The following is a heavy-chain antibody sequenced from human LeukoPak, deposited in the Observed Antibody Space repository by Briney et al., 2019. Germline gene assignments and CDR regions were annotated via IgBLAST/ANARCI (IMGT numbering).Heavy chain of an antibody. CDR2: ISYDGSNK. D-gene: IGHD2-21*02. CDR3: AKEATGGDFNWFDP. Sequence: PGGSLRLSCAASGFTFSSYAMSWVRQAPGKGLEWVAVISYDGSNKYYADSVKGRFTISRDNSKNTLYLQMNSLRAEDTAVYYCAKEATGGDFNWFDPWGQGTLVTVSS. CDR1: GFTFSSYA. J-gene: IGHJ5*02. V-gene: IGHV3-30*18.